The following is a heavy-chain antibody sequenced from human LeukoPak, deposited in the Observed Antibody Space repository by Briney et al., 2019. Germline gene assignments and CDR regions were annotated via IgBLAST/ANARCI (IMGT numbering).Heavy chain of an antibody. V-gene: IGHV3-23*01. CDR2: ISSTGVNT. D-gene: IGHD1-26*01. J-gene: IGHJ4*02. CDR1: GFTFSTYA. Sequence: PGGSLRLSCAASGFTFSTYAISWVRQAPGKGLEWVSAISSTGVNTYYADSVKGRFTISRDSSKNTVFVQMNSLRVEDTAVYYCARSRKLGATGYFFDYWGQGTVVTVSS. CDR3: ARSRKLGATGYFFDY.